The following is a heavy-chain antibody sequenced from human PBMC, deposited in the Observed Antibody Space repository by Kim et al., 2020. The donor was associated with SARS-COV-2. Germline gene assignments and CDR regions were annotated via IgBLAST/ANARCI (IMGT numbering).Heavy chain of an antibody. CDR2: GNYTEST. CDR3: AKEAGREGGLHY. D-gene: IGHD4-4*01. Sequence: SETLSLTCSVSVGSISRFLWSWVRQPPGKGLEWLGVGNYTESTKYNPSLESRLTMSVDVCRNQCSRILSSLTGADTAVYFCAKEAGREGGLHYWGASTM. V-gene: IGHV4-59*01. CDR1: VGSISRFL. J-gene: IGHJ1*01.